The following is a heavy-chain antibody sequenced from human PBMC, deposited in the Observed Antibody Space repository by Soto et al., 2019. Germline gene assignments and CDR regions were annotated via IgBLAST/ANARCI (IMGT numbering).Heavy chain of an antibody. J-gene: IGHJ3*02. Sequence: PSETLSLTCAVYGGSFSGYYWSWIRQPPGKGLEWIGEINHSGSTNYNPSLKSRVTISVDTSRNQFSLKLSSVTAADTAVYYCARGKDIVVVVAAPDDAFDIWGQGTMVTVSS. CDR3: ARGKDIVVVVAAPDDAFDI. D-gene: IGHD2-15*01. CDR1: GGSFSGYY. V-gene: IGHV4-34*01. CDR2: INHSGST.